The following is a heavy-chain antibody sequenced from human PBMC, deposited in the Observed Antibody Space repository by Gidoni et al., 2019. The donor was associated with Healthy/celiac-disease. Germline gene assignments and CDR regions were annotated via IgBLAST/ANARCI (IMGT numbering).Heavy chain of an antibody. CDR3: ARQAGYNWNYGRVTETDY. CDR2: IYPGDSDT. CDR1: GYSFTSYW. D-gene: IGHD1-7*01. J-gene: IGHJ4*02. Sequence: EVQLVQSGAEVKKPGESLKISCKGSGYSFTSYWIGWVRQMPGKGLEWMGIIYPGDSDTRYSPSFQGQVTISADKSISTAYLQWSSLKASDTAMYYCARQAGYNWNYGRVTETDYWGQGTLVTVSS. V-gene: IGHV5-51*01.